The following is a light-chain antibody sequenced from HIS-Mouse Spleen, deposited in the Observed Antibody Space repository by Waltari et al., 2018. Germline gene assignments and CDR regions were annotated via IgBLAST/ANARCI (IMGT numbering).Light chain of an antibody. V-gene: IGLV3-21*03. CDR1: NIGSKS. CDR2: DDS. Sequence: SYVLTQPPSVSVAPGKTARITCGGNNIGSKSVHWYQQKPGQAPVLGVYDDSDRPSGIPGRCSGSNAGTTATLTISRVEAGDEADYYCQVWDSSSDHVVFGGGTKLTVL. CDR3: QVWDSSSDHVV. J-gene: IGLJ2*01.